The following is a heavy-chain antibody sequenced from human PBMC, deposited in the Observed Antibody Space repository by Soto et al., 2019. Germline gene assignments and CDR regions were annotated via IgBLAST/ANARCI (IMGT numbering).Heavy chain of an antibody. CDR3: ATPRGQYNWNLLDYYYYGMDV. CDR1: GGTFSSYA. V-gene: IGHV1-69*13. CDR2: IIPIFGTA. D-gene: IGHD1-20*01. Sequence: ASVKVSCKASGGTFSSYAISWVRQAPGQGLEWMGGIIPIFGTANYAQKFQGRVTITADESTSTAYMELSSLRSEDTAVYYCATPRGQYNWNLLDYYYYGMDVWGQGTTVTVSS. J-gene: IGHJ6*02.